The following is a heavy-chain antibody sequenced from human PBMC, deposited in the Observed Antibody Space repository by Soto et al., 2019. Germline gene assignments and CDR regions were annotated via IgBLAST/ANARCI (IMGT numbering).Heavy chain of an antibody. CDR2: ISYDGSNK. V-gene: IGHV3-30-3*01. Sequence: GGSLRLSCAASGFTFSSYAMHWVRQAPGKGLEWVAVISYDGSNKYYADSVKGRFTISRDNSKNTLYLQMNSLRAEDTAVYYCARYRNDFWSGYPYYYYGMDVWGQGTTVTVSS. D-gene: IGHD3-3*01. CDR1: GFTFSSYA. CDR3: ARYRNDFWSGYPYYYYGMDV. J-gene: IGHJ6*02.